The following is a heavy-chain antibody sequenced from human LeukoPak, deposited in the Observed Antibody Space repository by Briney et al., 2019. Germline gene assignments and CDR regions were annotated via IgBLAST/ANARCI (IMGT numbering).Heavy chain of an antibody. CDR2: ISYTGST. CDR1: NGSINSYY. CDR3: ARDGYGGYNGFGYLDL. J-gene: IGHJ2*01. Sequence: SETLSLTCTVSNGSINSYYWNWIRQPPGKGLEWIGYISYTGSTNYNPSLRSRVTISIDTSENQFSLKLSSVTDADTAVYYCARDGYGGYNGFGYLDLWGRGTLVTVSS. V-gene: IGHV4-59*12. D-gene: IGHD5-12*01.